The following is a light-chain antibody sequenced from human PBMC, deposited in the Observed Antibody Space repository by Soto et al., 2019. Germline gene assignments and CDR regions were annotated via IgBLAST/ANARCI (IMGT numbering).Light chain of an antibody. J-gene: IGLJ1*01. CDR3: ASYRRSSTLDV. CDR2: EVN. Sequence: QSVLTQPASVSGSPGQSITISCTGTSSDVGGYNYVSWYQQYPGKAPKLIIYEVNKRPSGVSNRFSGSKSGNTASLTISGLQADDESDYYCASYRRSSTLDVFGTGAKVTVL. CDR1: SSDVGGYNY. V-gene: IGLV2-14*01.